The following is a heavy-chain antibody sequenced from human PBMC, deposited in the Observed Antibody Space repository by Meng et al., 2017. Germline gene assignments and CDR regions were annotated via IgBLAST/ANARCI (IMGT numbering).Heavy chain of an antibody. CDR2: INPSGGST. Sequence: ASVKVSCKASGYTFTSYYMHWVRQAPGQGLEWMGIINPSGGSTSYAQKFQGRVTMTRDTSTSTVYMELRSLRSEDTAVYYCARVGLDAEYFQHWGQGTLVTVSS. J-gene: IGHJ1*01. CDR1: GYTFTSYY. CDR3: ARVGLDAEYFQH. V-gene: IGHV1-46*01. D-gene: IGHD3-16*01.